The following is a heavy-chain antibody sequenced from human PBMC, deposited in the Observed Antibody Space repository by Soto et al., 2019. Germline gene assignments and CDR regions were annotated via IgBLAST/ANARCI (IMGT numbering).Heavy chain of an antibody. D-gene: IGHD6-19*01. CDR2: IKHDGSVQ. J-gene: IGHJ4*02. V-gene: IGHV3-7*03. Sequence: EVQLVESGGGLVQPGGSLRLSCEGSGFTFSGYWMSWVRQAPGKGLEWVADIKHDGSVQYYVDSVKGRFTISRDNAKKLLYLQMNGLRAEDTAVYYCARAPYSNGWYRFDLWGQGTLVTVSS. CDR3: ARAPYSNGWYRFDL. CDR1: GFTFSGYW.